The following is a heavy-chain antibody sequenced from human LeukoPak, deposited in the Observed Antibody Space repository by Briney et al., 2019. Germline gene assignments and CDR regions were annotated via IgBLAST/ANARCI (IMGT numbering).Heavy chain of an antibody. D-gene: IGHD3-22*01. J-gene: IGHJ4*02. CDR2: ISAYNGNT. CDR3: ARALPYYYDSSGYLDY. Sequence: GASVKVSCKASGYTFTSYGISWVRQAPGQGLEWMGWISAYNGNTNYAQKLQGRVTMTTDTSTSTAYMELRSLRSDDTAVFYCARALPYYYDSSGYLDYWGQGTLVTVSS. V-gene: IGHV1-18*01. CDR1: GYTFTSYG.